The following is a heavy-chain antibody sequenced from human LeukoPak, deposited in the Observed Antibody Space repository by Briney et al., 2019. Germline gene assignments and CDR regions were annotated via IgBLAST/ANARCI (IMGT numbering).Heavy chain of an antibody. CDR1: GFTFSSYW. Sequence: GGSLRLSCAASGFTFSSYWMHWLRQAPGKGLVWVSRINTDGSSTSYADSVKGRFTISRDNAKNTLYLQMNSLRAEDTAVYYCARPHISSSRLLGDYWGQGTLVTVSS. D-gene: IGHD6-13*01. CDR2: INTDGSST. CDR3: ARPHISSSRLLGDY. V-gene: IGHV3-74*01. J-gene: IGHJ4*02.